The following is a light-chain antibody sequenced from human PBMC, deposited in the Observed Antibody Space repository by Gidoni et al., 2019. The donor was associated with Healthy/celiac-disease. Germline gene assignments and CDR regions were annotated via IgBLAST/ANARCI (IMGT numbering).Light chain of an antibody. J-gene: IGLJ3*02. CDR3: AAWDDSLSGWV. V-gene: IGLV1-47*01. CDR2: RNN. CDR1: SSNIGSNY. Sequence: QSFLTQPPSAPGTPGQGVTISCSGSSSNIGSNYVYWYQQLPGTAPKLLIYRNNQRPSGVPDRFSGSKSGTSASLAISGLRSEDEADYYCAAWDDSLSGWVFGGGTKLTVL.